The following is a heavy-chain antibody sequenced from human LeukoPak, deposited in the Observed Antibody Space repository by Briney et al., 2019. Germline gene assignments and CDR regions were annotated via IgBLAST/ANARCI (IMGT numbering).Heavy chain of an antibody. CDR1: FSIGSYG. D-gene: IGHD3-3*01. CDR2: VWFDGRQT. J-gene: IGHJ4*02. V-gene: IGHV3-33*01. Sequence: PGGSLRLSCVTSFSIGSYGMHWLRQTPGKGLEWVTGVWFDGRQTYYADSVKGRFILSRDIPKNTLYLQMNGLRTEDTAIYYCARDLAFFALSPGGQGTLVTVSS. CDR3: ARDLAFFALSP.